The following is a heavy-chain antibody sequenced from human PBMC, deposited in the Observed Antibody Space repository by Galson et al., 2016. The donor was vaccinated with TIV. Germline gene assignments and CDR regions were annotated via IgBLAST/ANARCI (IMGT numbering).Heavy chain of an antibody. Sequence: LRLSCAGSGITVSDNYISWVHQAPGKGLQWVSTIYSGGDTFYADSVKGRFTISRDTSRNTLHLQMSSLRTEDTGVYYCARDRYYDASGYYYYYYGLDVWGHGTTVTVSS. CDR3: ARDRYYDASGYYYYYYGLDV. CDR2: IYSGGDT. J-gene: IGHJ6*02. V-gene: IGHV3-66*02. D-gene: IGHD3-22*01. CDR1: GITVSDNY.